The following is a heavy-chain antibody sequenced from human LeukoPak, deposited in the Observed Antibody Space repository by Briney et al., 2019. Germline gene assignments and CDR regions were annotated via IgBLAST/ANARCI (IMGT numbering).Heavy chain of an antibody. CDR1: GESFSGYY. J-gene: IGHJ4*02. CDR2: IHYRGTT. D-gene: IGHD1-26*01. CDR3: ATLIVGTTDFDY. V-gene: IGHV4-34*01. Sequence: SETLSLTCAVHGESFSGYYWTWIRQPPGKGLEWIGEIHYRGTTNYNPSFKSRVTVSADASRNQFSLNLTSVTAADTAIYYCATLIVGTTDFDYWGQGSQFTVSS.